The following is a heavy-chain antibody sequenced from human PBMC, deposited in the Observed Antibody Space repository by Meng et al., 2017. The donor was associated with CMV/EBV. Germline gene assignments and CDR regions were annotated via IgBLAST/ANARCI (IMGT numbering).Heavy chain of an antibody. CDR3: ASLYCSSTSCYNDY. CDR1: GGSVSSGSYY. CDR2: IYYSGST. J-gene: IGHJ4*02. D-gene: IGHD2-2*02. Sequence: GSLRLSCTVSGGSVSSGSYYWSWIRQPPGKGLEWIGYIYYSGSTNYNPSLKSRVTISVDTSKYQFSLKLSSVTAADTAVYYCASLYCSSTSCYNDYWGQGTLVTVSS. V-gene: IGHV4-61*01.